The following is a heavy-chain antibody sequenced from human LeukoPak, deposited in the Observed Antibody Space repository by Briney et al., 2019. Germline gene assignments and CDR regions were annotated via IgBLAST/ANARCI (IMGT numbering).Heavy chain of an antibody. Sequence: ADTLSLTCALCGGPYRGCYEIWIRHPPEKGVECIVEMNHIERTNYNPSLKSRVTISVDTSKNQLSLKLSSVTAADTAVYYCARGRIDIVVVPAARFDYWGQGTLVTVSS. CDR2: MNHIERT. D-gene: IGHD2-2*01. J-gene: IGHJ4*02. CDR1: GGPYRGCY. V-gene: IGHV4-34*01. CDR3: ARGRIDIVVVPAARFDY.